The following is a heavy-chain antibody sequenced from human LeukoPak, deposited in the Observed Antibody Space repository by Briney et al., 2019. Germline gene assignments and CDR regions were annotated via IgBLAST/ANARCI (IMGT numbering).Heavy chain of an antibody. Sequence: SETLSLTCTVSGGSIRSSYYYWGWIRQPPGKGLEWIGSIYDSGSTYYNPSLKSRVTISVDTSKNQFSLKLSSVTAADTAVYYCARNGWGITMVRGVIGYWGQGTLVTVPS. V-gene: IGHV4-39*07. CDR3: ARNGWGITMVRGVIGY. D-gene: IGHD3-10*01. CDR1: GGSIRSSYYY. CDR2: IYDSGST. J-gene: IGHJ4*02.